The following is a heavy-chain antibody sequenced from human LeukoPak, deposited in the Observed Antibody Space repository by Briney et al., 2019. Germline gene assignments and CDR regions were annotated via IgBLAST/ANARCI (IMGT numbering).Heavy chain of an antibody. J-gene: IGHJ4*02. CDR3: TTTQAGVTFGLDY. Sequence: GGSLRLSCVGSGFTFSNVWMSWVRQAPGKGLEWVGRIKTRSSAGTTDYAAAVRGRFTISRDDSKNTVYLQMNSLKTEDTAVYFCTTTQAGVTFGLDYWGQGTLVTVSS. CDR2: IKTRSSAGTT. V-gene: IGHV3-15*01. CDR1: GFTFSNVW. D-gene: IGHD3-10*01.